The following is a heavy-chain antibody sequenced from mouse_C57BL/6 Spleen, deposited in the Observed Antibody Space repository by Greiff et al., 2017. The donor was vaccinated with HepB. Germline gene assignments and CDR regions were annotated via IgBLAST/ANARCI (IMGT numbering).Heavy chain of an antibody. J-gene: IGHJ1*03. CDR1: GFTFSDYY. Sequence: EVQRVESEGGLVQPGSSMKLSCTASGFTFSDYYMAWVRQVPEKGLEWVANINYDGSSTYYLDSLKSRFIISRDNAKNILYLQMSSLKSEDTATYYCARGGGRDWYFDVWGTGTTVTVSS. CDR3: ARGGGRDWYFDV. V-gene: IGHV5-16*01. D-gene: IGHD3-3*01. CDR2: INYDGSST.